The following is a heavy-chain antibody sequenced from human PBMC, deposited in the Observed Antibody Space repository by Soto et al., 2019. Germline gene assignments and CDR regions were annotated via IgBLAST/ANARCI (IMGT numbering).Heavy chain of an antibody. CDR2: MNPNSGNT. J-gene: IGHJ4*02. Sequence: QVQLVQSGAEVKKPGASVKVSCKASGYTFTSYDINWVRQATGQGLEWMGWMNPNSGNTGYAQKFQGRVTMTRNTSRIKADMELSSLRSEDTAGYDCARGSLGWELYYFDYWGQGTLVTVSS. V-gene: IGHV1-8*01. CDR1: GYTFTSYD. D-gene: IGHD1-26*01. CDR3: ARGSLGWELYYFDY.